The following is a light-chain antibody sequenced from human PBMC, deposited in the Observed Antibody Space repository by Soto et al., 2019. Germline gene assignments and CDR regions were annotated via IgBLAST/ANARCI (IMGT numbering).Light chain of an antibody. CDR2: GNS. CDR3: QSYDSSLSGSV. J-gene: IGLJ2*01. Sequence: QAVVTQPPSVSGAPGQRVTISCTGSSSNIGAGYDVHWYQQLPGTAPKLLIYGNSNRPSGFPDRFSGSKSGTSASLAITGLQAEDEADYYCQSYDSSLSGSVFGGGTKLTV. V-gene: IGLV1-40*01. CDR1: SSNIGAGYD.